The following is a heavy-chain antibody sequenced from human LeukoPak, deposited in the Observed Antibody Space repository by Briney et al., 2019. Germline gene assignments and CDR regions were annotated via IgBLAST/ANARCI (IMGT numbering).Heavy chain of an antibody. CDR2: INSDGSAT. V-gene: IGHV3-74*01. Sequence: PGGSLRLSCAASGFTFSSYWMHWVRQAPGKGLVWVSRINSDGSATSYADSVKGRFTISRDYAKATLYLQMDSLRAEDTAVYYCARGHASSWSNWYFDLWGRGTLGTVSS. CDR1: GFTFSSYW. D-gene: IGHD6-13*01. J-gene: IGHJ2*01. CDR3: ARGHASSWSNWYFDL.